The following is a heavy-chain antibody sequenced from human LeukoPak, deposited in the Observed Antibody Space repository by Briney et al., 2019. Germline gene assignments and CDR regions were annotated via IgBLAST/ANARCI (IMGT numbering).Heavy chain of an antibody. CDR1: GFTFSSYS. Sequence: GGSLRLSCAASGFTFSSYSMTWVRQAPGKGLERVSSISSSSSYIYYADSVKGRFTISRDNAKNSLYLQMNSLRAEDTAVYYCARVPLLWFGESFNYFDYWGQGTLVTVSS. CDR2: ISSSSSYI. V-gene: IGHV3-21*01. J-gene: IGHJ4*02. CDR3: ARVPLLWFGESFNYFDY. D-gene: IGHD3-10*01.